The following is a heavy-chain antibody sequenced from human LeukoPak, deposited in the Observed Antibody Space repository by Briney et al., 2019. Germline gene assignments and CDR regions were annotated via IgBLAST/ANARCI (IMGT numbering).Heavy chain of an antibody. Sequence: GGSLRLSCAASGFSVSNNYMIWVRQAPGKGLAWVSVIYSGGQTYYADSVKGRFTISRDNSMNTLYLQMSSLRADDTAVYYCARGRVGAAWGQGTLVTVSS. CDR1: GFSVSNNY. CDR2: IYSGGQT. D-gene: IGHD1-26*01. J-gene: IGHJ5*02. CDR3: ARGRVGAA. V-gene: IGHV3-66*01.